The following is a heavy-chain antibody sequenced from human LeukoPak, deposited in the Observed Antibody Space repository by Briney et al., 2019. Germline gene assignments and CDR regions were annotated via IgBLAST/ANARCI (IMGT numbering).Heavy chain of an antibody. V-gene: IGHV3-48*03. CDR1: GFTFSSYE. J-gene: IGHJ4*02. CDR3: ARDRGYSYGFDY. D-gene: IGHD5-18*01. Sequence: GGSLRLSCAASGFTFSSYEMNWVRQAPGKGLEWVSYISSSGSTIYYADSAKGRFTISRDNAKNSLYLQMNSLRAEDTAVYYCARDRGYSYGFDYWGQGTLVTVSS. CDR2: ISSSGSTI.